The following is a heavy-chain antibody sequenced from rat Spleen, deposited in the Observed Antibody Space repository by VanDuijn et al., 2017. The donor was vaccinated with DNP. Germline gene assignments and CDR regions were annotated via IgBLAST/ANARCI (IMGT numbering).Heavy chain of an antibody. D-gene: IGHD1-11*01. CDR3: ARGPNYGGYADYFDY. J-gene: IGHJ2*01. V-gene: IGHV4-2*01. Sequence: EVKLVESGGGLVQPGRSLKLSCAASGFNFNDYWMGWVRQAPGKGLEWIGEINKDSSTIDYNPSLKDKFTVSRDNVQNTLYLQMSKLGSEDTAIYYCARGPNYGGYADYFDYWGQGVMVTVSS. CDR1: GFNFNDYW. CDR2: INKDSSTI.